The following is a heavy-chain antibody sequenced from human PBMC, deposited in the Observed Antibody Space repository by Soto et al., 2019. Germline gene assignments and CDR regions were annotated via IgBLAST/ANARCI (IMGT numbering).Heavy chain of an antibody. CDR3: ARDQVSSSWYGYYYYYGMDV. J-gene: IGHJ6*02. CDR1: GDSVSSNSAA. Sequence: QTLSLTCAISGDSVSSNSAAWNWIRQSPSRGLEWLGRTYYRSKWYNDYAVSVKSRITINPDTSKNQFSLQLNSVTPEDTAVYYCARDQVSSSWYGYYYYYGMDVWGQGTTVTVSS. CDR2: TYYRSKWYN. V-gene: IGHV6-1*01. D-gene: IGHD6-13*01.